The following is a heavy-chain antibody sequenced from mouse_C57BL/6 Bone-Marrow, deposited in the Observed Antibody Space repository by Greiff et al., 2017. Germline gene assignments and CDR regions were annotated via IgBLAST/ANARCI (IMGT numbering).Heavy chain of an antibody. Sequence: QVTLKECGPGILQSSQTLSLTCSFSGFSLSTSGMGVSWLRQPSGKGLEWLAHIYWDDDKRYNPSLKSRLTISQDTSRNQVFLKITSVDTADTATYYGARRAGSSYDYFDYWGQGTTLTVSA. J-gene: IGHJ2*01. CDR3: ARRAGSSYDYFDY. D-gene: IGHD1-1*01. CDR2: IYWDDDK. V-gene: IGHV8-12*01. CDR1: GFSLSTSGMG.